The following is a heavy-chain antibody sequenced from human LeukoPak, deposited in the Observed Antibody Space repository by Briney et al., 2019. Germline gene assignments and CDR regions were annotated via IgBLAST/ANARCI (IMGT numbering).Heavy chain of an antibody. CDR1: GFTFSNYG. V-gene: IGHV3-23*01. CDR2: ISGSGGRT. CDR3: AKGLSIVPRYFDY. J-gene: IGHJ4*02. D-gene: IGHD2-2*01. Sequence: GGSLRLSCAASGFTFSNYGMIWVRQAPGKGLEWVSSISGSGGRTFYADSVKGRFTISRDNSKNTLYLQVNSLTAEDTAVYYCAKGLSIVPRYFDYWGQGILVTVSS.